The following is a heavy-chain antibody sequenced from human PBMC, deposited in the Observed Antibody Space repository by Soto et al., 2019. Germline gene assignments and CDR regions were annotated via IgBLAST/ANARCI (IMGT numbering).Heavy chain of an antibody. V-gene: IGHV3-7*04. CDR1: GFTFSSYW. CDR2: IKEDESAK. Sequence: EVQLVESGGSLVQPGGSLRLSCAASGFTFSSYWMGWLRQAPGKVLEWVANIKEDESAKYYVDSVKGRFTISRDNDKKTLFLQMNTLRAEDTAVYHCARGAYFGTANWFDPWGQGTLVTVSS. J-gene: IGHJ5*02. D-gene: IGHD3-10*01. CDR3: ARGAYFGTANWFDP.